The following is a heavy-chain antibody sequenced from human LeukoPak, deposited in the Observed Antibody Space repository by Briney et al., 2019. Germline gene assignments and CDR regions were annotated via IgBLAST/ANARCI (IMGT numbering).Heavy chain of an antibody. D-gene: IGHD1-7*01. J-gene: IGHJ2*01. Sequence: SETLSLTCTVSGGSITNNNCYWDWIRQPPGKGLEWIGDLYYSGSTHYNPSPKSRVTISVDTSKNQFSLKLSSVTAADTAVYYCARRRDGSTYWYFDLWGRGTLVTVSS. CDR1: GGSITNNNCY. CDR2: LYYSGST. CDR3: ARRRDGSTYWYFDL. V-gene: IGHV4-39*07.